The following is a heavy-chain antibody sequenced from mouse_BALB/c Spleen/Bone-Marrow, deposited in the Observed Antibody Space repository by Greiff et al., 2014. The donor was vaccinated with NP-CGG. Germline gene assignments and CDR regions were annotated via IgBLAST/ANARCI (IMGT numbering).Heavy chain of an antibody. Sequence: VQLQQSGAELVKPGASVKLSCTAPGFNIKDTYMHWVKQRPEQGLEWIGRIDPANGNTKYDPKFQGKATITADTSSNTAYLQLSSLTSEDTAVYYCARYYYGSSYAMDYWGQGTSVTVSS. D-gene: IGHD1-1*01. CDR3: ARYYYGSSYAMDY. CDR2: IDPANGNT. CDR1: GFNIKDTY. V-gene: IGHV14-3*02. J-gene: IGHJ4*01.